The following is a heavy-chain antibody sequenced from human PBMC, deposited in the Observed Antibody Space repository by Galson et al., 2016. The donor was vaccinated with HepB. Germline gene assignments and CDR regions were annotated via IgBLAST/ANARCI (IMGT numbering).Heavy chain of an antibody. CDR2: ISADNGDT. D-gene: IGHD3-10*01. CDR3: ARINMVRGVLSRNPHHYFYYAMHV. J-gene: IGHJ6*04. CDR1: GYTFNSHG. V-gene: IGHV1-18*01. Sequence: SVKVSCKAPGYTFNSHGISWVRQAPGQGLEWMGWISADNGDTKYAQKLQGRVTMTTDTSTSTAYMELRSLLSDDTAVYYCARINMVRGVLSRNPHHYFYYAMHVGGKVTTRTVSS.